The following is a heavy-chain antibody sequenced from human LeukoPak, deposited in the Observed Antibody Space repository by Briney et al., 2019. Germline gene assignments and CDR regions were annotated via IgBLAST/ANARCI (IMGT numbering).Heavy chain of an antibody. CDR2: IYTSGST. V-gene: IGHV4-61*02. CDR3: AVGVVVPAAISPEYFQH. D-gene: IGHD2-2*02. J-gene: IGHJ1*01. Sequence: SETLSLTCTVSGGSISSSSYYWGWIRQPAGKGLEWIGRIYTSGSTNYNPSLKSRVTISVDTSKNQFSLKLSSVTAADTAVYYCAVGVVVPAAISPEYFQHWGQGTLVTVSS. CDR1: GGSISSSSYY.